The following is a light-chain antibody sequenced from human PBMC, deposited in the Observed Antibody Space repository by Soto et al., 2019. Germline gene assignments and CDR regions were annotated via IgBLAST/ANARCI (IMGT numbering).Light chain of an antibody. Sequence: DIVMTQSPDSLAMSLGERATINCKSSQNILYSSDNKNNLAWYQQKPGQPPKLLVYWASTRTSGVPDRFSGSASGTDFTLTISSLQAEDVAVYYCQQYYGPPRTFGQGTKVEIK. J-gene: IGKJ1*01. CDR1: QNILYSSDNKNN. V-gene: IGKV4-1*01. CDR2: WAS. CDR3: QQYYGPPRT.